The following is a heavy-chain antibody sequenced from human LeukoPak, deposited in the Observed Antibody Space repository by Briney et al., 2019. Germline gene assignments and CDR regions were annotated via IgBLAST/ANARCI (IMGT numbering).Heavy chain of an antibody. CDR3: ARGRWNFDY. J-gene: IGHJ4*02. CDR1: GFPISSGFY. V-gene: IGHV4-38-2*02. Sequence: SETLSLTCTVSGFPISSGFYWGWIRQTPRKGLEWIGNINHSGSSFYNPSLRSRVTISVDTSKNQFSLKLYSVTAADTALYYCARGRWNFDYWGQGILVPVSS. CDR2: INHSGSS. D-gene: IGHD1-1*01.